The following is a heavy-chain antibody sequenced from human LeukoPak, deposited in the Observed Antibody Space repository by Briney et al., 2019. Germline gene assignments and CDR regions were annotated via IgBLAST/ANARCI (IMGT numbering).Heavy chain of an antibody. D-gene: IGHD3-22*01. CDR2: ISSSAGTT. CDR3: ARVYYDSSGYYYYFDY. Sequence: PGGSLRLSCAASEFTFSSYEMNWVRQAPGKGLEWVSYISSSAGTTYYADSVKGRFTISRDNAKNSLYLQMNSLRAEDTAVYYCARVYYDSSGYYYYFDYWGQGTLVTVSS. J-gene: IGHJ4*02. V-gene: IGHV3-48*03. CDR1: EFTFSSYE.